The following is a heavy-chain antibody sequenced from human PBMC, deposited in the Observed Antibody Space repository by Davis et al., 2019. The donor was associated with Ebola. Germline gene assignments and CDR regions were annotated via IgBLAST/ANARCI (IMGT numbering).Heavy chain of an antibody. J-gene: IGHJ6*02. D-gene: IGHD2-15*01. CDR1: VYTFTRYA. CDR3: TRAEIVVVGYYYYGMDV. V-gene: IGHV1-3*01. Sequence: SVQVSCQPSVYTFTRYAMHWVRQAPGQRLEWMGWINAGNGNTKYSQQIQGRVTITRNTSIRTAYMELSSLRSEDTAVYYCTRAEIVVVGYYYYGMDVWGQGTTVTVSS. CDR2: INAGNGNT.